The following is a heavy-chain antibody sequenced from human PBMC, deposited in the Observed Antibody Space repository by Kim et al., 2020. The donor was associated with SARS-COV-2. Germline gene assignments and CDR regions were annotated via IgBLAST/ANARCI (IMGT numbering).Heavy chain of an antibody. Sequence: GGSLRLSCAASGFTFSSYAMSWVRQAPGKGLEWVSAISGSGGSTYYADSVKGRFTISRDNSKNTLYLQMNSLRAEDTAVYYCAAGGPLIGIAEGSPLYYYYYGMYVWGQGTTVTVSS. J-gene: IGHJ6*02. D-gene: IGHD6-13*01. V-gene: IGHV3-23*01. CDR3: AAGGPLIGIAEGSPLYYYYYGMYV. CDR1: GFTFSSYA. CDR2: ISGSGGST.